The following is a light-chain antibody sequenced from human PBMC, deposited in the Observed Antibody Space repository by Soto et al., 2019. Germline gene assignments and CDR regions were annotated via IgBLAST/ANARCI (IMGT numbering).Light chain of an antibody. V-gene: IGKV3-15*01. J-gene: IGKJ4*01. CDR3: QQYDNWPLT. Sequence: EIVMTQSPATLSVSPGERATLSFRASQSVTSNLAWYQQKLGQAPRLLIYAASTRATGIPGRFSGSGSGTEFTLTISSLQSEDFAVYYCQQYDNWPLTFGGGTKVEIK. CDR1: QSVTSN. CDR2: AAS.